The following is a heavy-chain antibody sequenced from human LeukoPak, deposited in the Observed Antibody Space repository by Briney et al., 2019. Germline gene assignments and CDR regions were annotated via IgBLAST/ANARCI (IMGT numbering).Heavy chain of an antibody. J-gene: IGHJ4*01. CDR3: ARGVARSSKFHFSYYFDY. CDR2: IYHSGST. D-gene: IGHD6-6*01. CDR1: GGSISSSSYY. Sequence: SETLSLTCIVSGGSISSSSYYWGWIRQPPGKGLEWIGSIYHSGSTYYNPSLKSRVTISVDTSKNQFSLNLSSVAAADTAVYYCARGVARSSKFHFSYYFDYWGQGTLVTVSS. V-gene: IGHV4-39*07.